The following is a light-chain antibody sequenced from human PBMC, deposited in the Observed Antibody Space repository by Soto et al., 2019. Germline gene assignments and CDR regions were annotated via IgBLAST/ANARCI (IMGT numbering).Light chain of an antibody. CDR2: SNN. Sequence: QSLLVQPVSVCGTPGQRASISCSGSSSDIGSDTVNWYQQLPGTPPKLIIYSNNQRPSGVHDRFSGSKSGTAASLAISGLQSEDEADYDCAAWDDSLNAYYVFGTGTKITVL. CDR3: AAWDDSLNAYYV. V-gene: IGLV1-44*01. CDR1: SSDIGSDT. J-gene: IGLJ1*01.